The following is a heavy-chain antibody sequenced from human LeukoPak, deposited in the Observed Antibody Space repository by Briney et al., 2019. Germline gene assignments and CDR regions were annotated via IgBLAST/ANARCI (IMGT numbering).Heavy chain of an antibody. CDR2: INHSGST. CDR1: GGSFSGYY. V-gene: IGHV4-34*01. J-gene: IGHJ6*03. D-gene: IGHD3-9*01. Sequence: SETLSLTCAVYGGSFSGYYWSWIRQPPGKGLEWIGEINHSGSTNYNPSLKSRVTISVDTSKNQFSLKLSSVTAADTAVYYCARHLHILTGYPIGYYYYYMDVWGKGTTVTISS. CDR3: ARHLHILTGYPIGYYYYYMDV.